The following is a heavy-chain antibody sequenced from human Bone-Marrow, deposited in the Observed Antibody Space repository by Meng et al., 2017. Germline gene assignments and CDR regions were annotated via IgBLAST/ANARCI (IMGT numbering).Heavy chain of an antibody. Sequence: EVQLVESGGVLVQPGGSLRLSCAASGFTFRNYWMHWVRQAPGQGLVWVSSIKTDGSATYYADSVKGRFAISRDNAKNMLFLQMNSLRAEDTAVYYCGRDPTTDVTVDYWGQGTLVTVSS. D-gene: IGHD5-12*01. J-gene: IGHJ4*02. CDR1: GFTFRNYW. V-gene: IGHV3-74*01. CDR2: IKTDGSAT. CDR3: GRDPTTDVTVDY.